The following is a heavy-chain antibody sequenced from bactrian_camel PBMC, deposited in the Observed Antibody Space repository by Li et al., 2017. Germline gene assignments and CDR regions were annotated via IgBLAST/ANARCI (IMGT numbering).Heavy chain of an antibody. CDR3: ATGSRGPEPPNMPIAAFFGY. D-gene: IGHD4*01. CDR1: GVSSGTYC. CDR2: VTSNGSP. V-gene: IGHV3S53*01. J-gene: IGHJ6*01. Sequence: VQLVESGGGLVQPGGSLRLSCEMSGVSSGTYCLGWFRQVPGKEREGVALVTSNGSPTYADSVKGRFTISRDNAKNTLYLQLSSLKTEDTAMYYCATGSRGPEPPNMPIAAFFGYWGQGTQVTVS.